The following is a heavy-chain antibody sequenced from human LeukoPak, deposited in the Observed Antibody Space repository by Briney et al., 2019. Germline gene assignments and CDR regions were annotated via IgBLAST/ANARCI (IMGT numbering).Heavy chain of an antibody. CDR3: ARTGNWNSFSYYYYYGMDV. V-gene: IGHV3-64*01. J-gene: IGHJ6*02. Sequence: GGSLRLSCTASGFTFSSYAMHWVRQAPGKGLEYVSAISSNGGSTYYANSVKGRFTISRDNSKNTLYLQMGSLRAKDMAVYYCARTGNWNSFSYYYYYGMDVWGQGTTVTVSS. D-gene: IGHD1/OR15-1a*01. CDR1: GFTFSSYA. CDR2: ISSNGGST.